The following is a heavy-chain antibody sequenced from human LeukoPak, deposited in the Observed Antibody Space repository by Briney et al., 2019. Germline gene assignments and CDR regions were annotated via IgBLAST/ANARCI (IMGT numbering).Heavy chain of an antibody. J-gene: IGHJ4*02. CDR2: ISGSGGVT. CDR1: GITFNNYA. V-gene: IGHV3-23*01. D-gene: IGHD6-19*01. CDR3: AKSVGWVKYYFDY. Sequence: GGSLRLSCAASGITFNNYAMSWVRQAPGEGLQWVSDISGSGGVTDYADSVKGRFTISRDNSKSTLYLQMNSLRAEDTAVYYCAKSVGWVKYYFDYWGQGTLVTVSS.